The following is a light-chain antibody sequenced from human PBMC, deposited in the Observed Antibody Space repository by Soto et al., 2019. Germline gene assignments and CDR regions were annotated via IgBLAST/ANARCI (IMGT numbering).Light chain of an antibody. CDR2: GAS. Sequence: EIVLTQTPGTLSLSQGERATLSCRASHSVSSSSLAWYQQKPGQAPRLLIYGASSRATGIPDRFSGSGSGTDFTLTISRLEPEDFAVYYCQQYGSSPLITFGQGTRLEIK. J-gene: IGKJ5*01. CDR3: QQYGSSPLIT. CDR1: HSVSSSS. V-gene: IGKV3-20*01.